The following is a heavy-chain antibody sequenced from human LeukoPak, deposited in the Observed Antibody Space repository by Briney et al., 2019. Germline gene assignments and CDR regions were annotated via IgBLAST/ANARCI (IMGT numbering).Heavy chain of an antibody. D-gene: IGHD2-15*01. Sequence: GGSLRLSCAASGFTFSTYGMHWVRQTPGKGLEWVAVISYAGSNTYYADSVKGRFTISRDNSKNTLYLQMNSLRAVDTAVYYCAQDPGYCSGGSCYYFDYWGQGTLVTVSS. CDR1: GFTFSTYG. CDR3: AQDPGYCSGGSCYYFDY. CDR2: ISYAGSNT. V-gene: IGHV3-30*18. J-gene: IGHJ4*02.